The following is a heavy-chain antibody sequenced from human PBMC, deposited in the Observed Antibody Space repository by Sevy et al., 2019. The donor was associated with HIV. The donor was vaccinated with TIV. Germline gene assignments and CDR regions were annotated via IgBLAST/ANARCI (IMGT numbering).Heavy chain of an antibody. CDR1: GFTFSSYA. J-gene: IGHJ3*02. D-gene: IGHD3-3*01. V-gene: IGHV3-64*01. Sequence: GGSLRLSCAASGFTFSSYAMDWVRQAPGMGLEYVSAISSNGGSTYYANSVKGRFTISRDNSKNTLYLQMGSLRAEDMAVYYCARAFGITIFGIDAFDIWGQRTMVTVSS. CDR2: ISSNGGST. CDR3: ARAFGITIFGIDAFDI.